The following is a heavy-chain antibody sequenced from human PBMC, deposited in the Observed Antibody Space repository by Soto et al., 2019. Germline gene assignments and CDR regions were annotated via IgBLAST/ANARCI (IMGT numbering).Heavy chain of an antibody. V-gene: IGHV3-23*01. CDR1: GFTFSSYA. CDR2: ISGSGGSI. D-gene: IGHD3-10*01. Sequence: GGSLRLSCAASGFTFSSYAMSWVRQAPGKGLEWVSAISGSGGSIYYADSVKGRFTISRDNSKNTLYLQMNSLRAEDTAVYYCAKDLLWFGGVTPDAFDIWGQGTMVTVSS. CDR3: AKDLLWFGGVTPDAFDI. J-gene: IGHJ3*02.